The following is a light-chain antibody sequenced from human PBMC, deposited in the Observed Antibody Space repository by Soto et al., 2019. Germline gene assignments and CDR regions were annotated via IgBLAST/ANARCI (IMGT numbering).Light chain of an antibody. Sequence: QSVLTHSPSVSAAPGQTVTISCSGSSSNIGNNYVSWYQQLPGTAPKLLIYDNNKRPSGIPDRFSGSKSGTSGTLDITGLQTGDEADYYCATWDGSLPGEVFGGGTKLTVL. CDR1: SSNIGNNY. J-gene: IGLJ2*01. CDR3: ATWDGSLPGEV. CDR2: DNN. V-gene: IGLV1-51*01.